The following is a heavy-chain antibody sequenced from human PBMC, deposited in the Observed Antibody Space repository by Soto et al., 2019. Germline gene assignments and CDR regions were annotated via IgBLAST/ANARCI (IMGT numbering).Heavy chain of an antibody. D-gene: IGHD3-22*01. V-gene: IGHV3-33*01. CDR3: AREYYYDSSGYYPVDY. CDR1: GFTFSSYG. CDR2: IWYDGSNK. J-gene: IGHJ4*02. Sequence: GSLRLSCAASGFTFSSYGMHWVRQAPGKGLEWVAVIWYDGSNKYYADSVKGRFTISRDNSKNTLYLQMNSLRAEDTAVYYCAREYYYDSSGYYPVDYWGQGTLVTVSS.